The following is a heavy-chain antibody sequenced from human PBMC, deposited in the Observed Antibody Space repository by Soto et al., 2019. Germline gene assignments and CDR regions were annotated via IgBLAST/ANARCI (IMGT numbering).Heavy chain of an antibody. CDR1: GISFSGYA. D-gene: IGHD3-16*01. Sequence: EVQLSESGGGLVQPGGSLRLSCVASGISFSGYAMTWVRQAPGKGLECVSAISGTGDRTFYTESVQGRFTISRDNSQKTPDFGMNPPRVEETAIYYLAESATGGKLRIGLDPPPWGQGALVTVSS. CDR2: ISGTGDRT. V-gene: IGHV3-23*01. J-gene: IGHJ5*02. CDR3: AESATGGKLRIGLDPPP.